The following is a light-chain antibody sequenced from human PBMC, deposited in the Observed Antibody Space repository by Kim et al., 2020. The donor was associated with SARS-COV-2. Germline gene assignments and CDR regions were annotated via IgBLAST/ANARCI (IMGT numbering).Light chain of an antibody. V-gene: IGLV3-19*01. Sequence: VALGKTVRNTCQGDSLRTYYTTWFQQKPGQAPIVVFYGKNNRPSGIPDRFSGSSSGNTASLTITATQAGDEADYYCNSRDNNDNVLFGGGTRLTVL. CDR2: GKN. CDR1: SLRTYY. J-gene: IGLJ2*01. CDR3: NSRDNNDNVL.